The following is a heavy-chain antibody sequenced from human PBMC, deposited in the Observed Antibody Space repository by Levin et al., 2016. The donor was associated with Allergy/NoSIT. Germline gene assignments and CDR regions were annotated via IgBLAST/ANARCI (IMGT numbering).Heavy chain of an antibody. D-gene: IGHD6-13*01. CDR2: ISTTTGST. CDR3: AKDFGYSSSWYMDDAFGA. V-gene: IGHV3-23*01. CDR1: GFTYSTDAMSRVRQAPGYA. J-gene: IGHJ3*01. Sequence: GGSLRLSCTASGFTYSTDAMSRVRQAPGYAMTWVRQAPGKGLEWVSAISTTTGSTQYADSVKGRFTISRDNSKNTLYLQMNILRAEDTAIYYCAKDFGYSSSWYMDDAFGAWGQGTMVTVSS.